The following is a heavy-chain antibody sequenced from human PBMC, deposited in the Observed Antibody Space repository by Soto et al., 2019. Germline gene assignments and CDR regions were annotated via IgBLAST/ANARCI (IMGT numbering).Heavy chain of an antibody. J-gene: IGHJ6*02. CDR1: GAPLSSYA. CDR2: IIPFIGTA. D-gene: IGHD4-4*01. V-gene: IGHV1-69*11. CDR3: ARVVMTTVPASYYYGMDV. Sequence: VEVSTKAPGAPLSSYAIRWVRQAHGQGLEWMGRIIPFIGTANYAEKFQGRVTITVDESTRTADMALTSLRSEDTAVYYCARVVMTTVPASYYYGMDVWGQGTTVTVAS.